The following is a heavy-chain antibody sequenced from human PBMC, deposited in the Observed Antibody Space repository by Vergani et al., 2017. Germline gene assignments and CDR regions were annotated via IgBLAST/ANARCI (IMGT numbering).Heavy chain of an antibody. V-gene: IGHV3-21*01. D-gene: IGHD6-13*01. J-gene: IGHJ6*03. Sequence: EVQLVESGGGLVKPGGSLRLSCAASGFTFSSYSMNWVRQAPGKGLEWVSSISSSSSYIYYADSVKGRFTISRDNAKNSLYLQMNSLRAEDTAVYYCARLSSSWYHYYYYYMDVWGKGTTVTVSS. CDR1: GFTFSSYS. CDR3: ARLSSSWYHYYYYYMDV. CDR2: ISSSSSYI.